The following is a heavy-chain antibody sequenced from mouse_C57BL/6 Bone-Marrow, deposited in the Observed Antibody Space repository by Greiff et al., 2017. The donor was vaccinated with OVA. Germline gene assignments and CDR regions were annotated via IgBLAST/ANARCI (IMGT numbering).Heavy chain of an antibody. J-gene: IGHJ3*01. V-gene: IGHV7-3*01. D-gene: IGHD1-1*02. CDR3: ARSGGSCDWFAY. CDR1: GFTFTDYY. CDR2: ISHKANGYTT. Sequence: EVQVVESGGGLVQPGGSLSLSCAASGFTFTDYYMSWVRQPPGKALEWFGFISHKANGYTTEYSASVKGRFTTSRDNSQSTLYLQMNALRAQDSATYYCARSGGSCDWFAYWGQGTLVTVSA.